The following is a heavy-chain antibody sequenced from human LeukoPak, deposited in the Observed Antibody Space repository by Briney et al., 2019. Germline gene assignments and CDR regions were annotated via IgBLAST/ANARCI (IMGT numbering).Heavy chain of an antibody. CDR3: AKDLYYDSSGYYYDRSHPGYYFDY. J-gene: IGHJ4*02. Sequence: GGSLRLSCAASGFTFSSYGMSWVRQAPGKGLEWVSAISGSGGSTYYADSVKGRFTISRDNSKNTLYLQMNSLRAEDTAVYYCAKDLYYDSSGYYYDRSHPGYYFDYWGQGTLVTVSS. D-gene: IGHD3-22*01. V-gene: IGHV3-23*01. CDR2: ISGSGGST. CDR1: GFTFSSYG.